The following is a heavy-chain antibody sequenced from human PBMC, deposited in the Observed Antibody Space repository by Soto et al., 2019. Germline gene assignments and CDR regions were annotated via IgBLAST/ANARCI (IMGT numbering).Heavy chain of an antibody. CDR2: ISYDGSNK. D-gene: IGHD1-26*01. V-gene: IGHV3-30*03. CDR3: VGDDFGLGIEY. Sequence: PGGSLRLSCAASGFTFSSYGMHWVRQAPGKGLEWVAVISYDGSNKYYADSVKGRFTISRDNAKNTLYLQMNSLRAEDTAVYYGVGDDFGLGIEYWGLGTLVTVSS. J-gene: IGHJ4*02. CDR1: GFTFSSYG.